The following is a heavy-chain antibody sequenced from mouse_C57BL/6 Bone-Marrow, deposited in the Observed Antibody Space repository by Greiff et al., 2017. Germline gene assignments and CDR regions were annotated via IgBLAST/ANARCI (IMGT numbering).Heavy chain of an antibody. CDR2: ISGGGGNT. Sequence: EVKLEESGGGLVKPGGSLKLSCAASGFTFSSYTMSWVRQTPEKRLEWVATISGGGGNTYYPDSVKGRFPISRDNAKNTLYLQMSSLRSEDTALYYCARPYYDYDWTWFAYWGQGTLVTVSA. J-gene: IGHJ3*01. D-gene: IGHD2-4*01. CDR1: GFTFSSYT. CDR3: ARPYYDYDWTWFAY. V-gene: IGHV5-9*01.